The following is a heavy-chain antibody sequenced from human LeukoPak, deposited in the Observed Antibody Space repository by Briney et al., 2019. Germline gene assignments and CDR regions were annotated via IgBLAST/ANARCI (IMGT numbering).Heavy chain of an antibody. CDR2: ISGSGAST. V-gene: IGHV3-23*01. Sequence: PGGSLRLSCAASGFTFRSYGMNWVRQAPGKGLEWVSAISGSGASTYYADSVKGRFTISRDNSKNTLYVQMNSLRAEDTAVYYCAKSQFGGVFDGFDIWGQGTMVTVSS. CDR3: AKSQFGGVFDGFDI. J-gene: IGHJ3*02. D-gene: IGHD3-16*01. CDR1: GFTFRSYG.